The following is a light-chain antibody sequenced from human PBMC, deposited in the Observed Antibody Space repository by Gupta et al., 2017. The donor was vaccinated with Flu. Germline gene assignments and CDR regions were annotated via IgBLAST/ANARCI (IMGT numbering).Light chain of an antibody. V-gene: IGKV2-28*01. Sequence: IVMTQSPLSLTVTPGEAASISCTSSQSLLHRDGYDYLEWYFQRPGQSPQLLIFLASNRAPGVSERFSGSGSGTDFTLKISRVEAEDVGIYYCMQARQTRTFGQGTKVALK. CDR2: LAS. J-gene: IGKJ1*01. CDR3: MQARQTRT. CDR1: QSLLHRDGYDY.